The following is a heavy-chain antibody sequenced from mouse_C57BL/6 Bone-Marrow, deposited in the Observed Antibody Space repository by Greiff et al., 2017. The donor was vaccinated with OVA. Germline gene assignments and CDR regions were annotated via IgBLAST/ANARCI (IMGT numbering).Heavy chain of an antibody. V-gene: IGHV1-26*01. CDR1: GYTFTDYY. Sequence: EVQLKQSGPELVKPGASVKISCKASGYTFTDYYMNWVKQSHGKSLEWIGDINPNNGGTSYNQKFKGKATLTVDKSSSTAYMELRSLTSEDSAVYYCARSCITTDYYAMDYWGQGTSVTVSS. D-gene: IGHD1-1*01. J-gene: IGHJ4*01. CDR2: INPNNGGT. CDR3: ARSCITTDYYAMDY.